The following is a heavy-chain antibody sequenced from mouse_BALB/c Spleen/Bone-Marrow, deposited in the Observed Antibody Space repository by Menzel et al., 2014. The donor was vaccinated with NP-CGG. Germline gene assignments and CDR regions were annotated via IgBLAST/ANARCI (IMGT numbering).Heavy chain of an antibody. V-gene: IGHV14-4*02. J-gene: IGHJ2*01. CDR1: GFNIKDYY. CDR2: IDPENGDT. CDR3: NEGYGNYGY. D-gene: IGHD2-10*02. Sequence: VQLQQSGAELVRSGASVKLSCTASGFNIKDYYMHWVKQRPEQGLEWIGWIDPENGDTEYAPKFQGKATMTADTSSNTAYLQLSSLISEDTAVYYCNEGYGNYGYWGQGTTLTVSS.